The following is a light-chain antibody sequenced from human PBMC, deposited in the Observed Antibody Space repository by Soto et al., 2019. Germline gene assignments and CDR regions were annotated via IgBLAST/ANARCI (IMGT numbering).Light chain of an antibody. CDR1: QSVSSY. J-gene: IGKJ4*01. CDR3: QQRRNWPPRLT. Sequence: EIVLTQSPATLSLSPGERATLSCRASQSVSSYLAWYQQKPGQAPRLLIYDASNRATGIPARFSGSGSGTDFTLTISSLEPEDFAVYYCQQRRNWPPRLTVGGGTKVEIK. V-gene: IGKV3-11*01. CDR2: DAS.